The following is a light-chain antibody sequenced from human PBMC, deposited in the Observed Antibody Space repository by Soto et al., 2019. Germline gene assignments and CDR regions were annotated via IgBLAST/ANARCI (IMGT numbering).Light chain of an antibody. CDR2: DAS. V-gene: IGKV3-11*01. CDR3: QQRSSWPPALS. J-gene: IGKJ4*01. Sequence: EIVLTQSPATLSLSPGERATLSCRASQSVRSFLAWYQQKPGQAPRLLIYDASNRATGVPGRFSGSGSGTDFTLTISSLEPEDFAVYYCQQRSSWPPALSFGGGTKVV. CDR1: QSVRSF.